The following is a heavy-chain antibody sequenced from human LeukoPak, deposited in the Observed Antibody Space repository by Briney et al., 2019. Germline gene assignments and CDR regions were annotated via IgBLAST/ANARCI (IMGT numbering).Heavy chain of an antibody. V-gene: IGHV3-21*04. D-gene: IGHD3-10*01. CDR1: RFTFSNYN. Sequence: GGSLRLSCAASRFTFSNYNMNWVRQAPGKGLEWVSSISSFSTYMYYADSVKGRFAISRDNSKNTLYLQMNSLRAEDTAVYYCAKGGAVSSKSITMVRGTRRYYYYMDVWGKGTTVTISS. J-gene: IGHJ6*03. CDR2: ISSFSTYM. CDR3: AKGGAVSSKSITMVRGTRRYYYYMDV.